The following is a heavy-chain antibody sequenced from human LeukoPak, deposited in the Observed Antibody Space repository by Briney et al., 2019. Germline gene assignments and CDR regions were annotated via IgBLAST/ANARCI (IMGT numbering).Heavy chain of an antibody. D-gene: IGHD6-6*01. Sequence: GGSLRLSCAASGFTFSSYGMSWVRQAPGKGLEWVSAISGSGGSTYYADSVKGRFTISRDNSKNTLYLQMNSLRAEDTAVYYCAKSPLAARHYFDYWGQGTLVTVSS. V-gene: IGHV3-23*01. J-gene: IGHJ4*02. CDR3: AKSPLAARHYFDY. CDR1: GFTFSSYG. CDR2: ISGSGGST.